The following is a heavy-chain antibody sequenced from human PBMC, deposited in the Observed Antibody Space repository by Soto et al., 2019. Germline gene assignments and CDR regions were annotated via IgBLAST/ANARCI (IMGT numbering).Heavy chain of an antibody. Sequence: QVQLQESDAGLVKASQTLSLTCTVSGGAVSRGAYYWTWIRQRPGKGLEWIGYIYYSGSTYYSPSLKSRLSISIDTSKNQFSLRLSSVTAADTAMYYCARARLRAVYAFDIWGQGTMVTVSS. V-gene: IGHV4-31*03. CDR2: IYYSGST. J-gene: IGHJ3*02. CDR1: GGAVSRGAYY. CDR3: ARARLRAVYAFDI. D-gene: IGHD5-12*01.